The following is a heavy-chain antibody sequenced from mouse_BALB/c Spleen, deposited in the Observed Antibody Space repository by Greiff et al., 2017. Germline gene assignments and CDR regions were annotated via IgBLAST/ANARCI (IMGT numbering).Heavy chain of an antibody. CDR3: AREADYYGSSPHWYFDV. J-gene: IGHJ1*01. Sequence: VKLVESGAELARPGASVKLSCKASGYTFTSYWMQWVKQRPGQGLEWIGAIYPGDGDTRYTQKFKGKATLTADKSSSTAYMQLSSLASEDSAVYYCAREADYYGSSPHWYFDVWGAGTTVTVSS. CDR1: GYTFTSYW. D-gene: IGHD1-1*01. V-gene: IGHV1-87*01. CDR2: IYPGDGDT.